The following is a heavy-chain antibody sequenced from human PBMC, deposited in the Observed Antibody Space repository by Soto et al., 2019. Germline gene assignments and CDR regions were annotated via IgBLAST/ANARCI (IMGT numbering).Heavy chain of an antibody. J-gene: IGHJ4*02. CDR2: INPGGGRT. Sequence: QVQLVQSGAEVKTPGASVKISCKASGYTFTSYYIHWVRQAPGQGLEWMGIINPGGGRTSYAHNLHGRVTITRDTSTGTVSMELGSLRFEDTAIYYCARGLAVDYCPPLLWGQGTLVTVST. CDR1: GYTFTSYY. CDR3: ARGLAVDYCPPLL. D-gene: IGHD6-19*01. V-gene: IGHV1-46*01.